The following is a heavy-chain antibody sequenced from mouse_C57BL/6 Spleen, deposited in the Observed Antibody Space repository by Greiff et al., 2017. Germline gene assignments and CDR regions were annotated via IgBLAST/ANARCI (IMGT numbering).Heavy chain of an antibody. CDR2: IRLKSDNYAT. D-gene: IGHD2-4*01. V-gene: IGHV6-3*01. J-gene: IGHJ3*01. CDR1: GFTFSNYW. Sequence: EVQRVESGGGLVQPGGSMKLSCVASGFTFSNYWMNWVRQSPEKGLEWVAQIRLKSDNYATHYAESVKGRFTISRDDSKSSVYLQMNNLRAEDTGIYYCTRDYDEAWFAYWGQGTLVTVSA. CDR3: TRDYDEAWFAY.